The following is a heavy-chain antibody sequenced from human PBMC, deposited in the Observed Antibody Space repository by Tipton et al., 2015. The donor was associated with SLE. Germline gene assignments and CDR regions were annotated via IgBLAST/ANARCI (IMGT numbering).Heavy chain of an antibody. CDR3: AKTPHYDFWSGYNNWFHP. Sequence: SLRLSCAASGFTFSTYAMTWVRQAPGKGLEWVSSTSGSGRSTYYADSVKGRFTISRDNSKTTLYLQMNSLRAEDTAVYYCAKTPHYDFWSGYNNWFHPWGQGALVTVSS. CDR1: GFTFSTYA. V-gene: IGHV3-23*01. CDR2: TSGSGRST. J-gene: IGHJ5*02. D-gene: IGHD3-3*01.